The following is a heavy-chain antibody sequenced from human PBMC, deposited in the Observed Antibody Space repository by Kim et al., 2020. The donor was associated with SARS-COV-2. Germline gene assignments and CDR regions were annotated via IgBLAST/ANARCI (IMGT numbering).Heavy chain of an antibody. CDR1: GFTFSDYS. CDR3: GKPPFIAVAGGYYYYCM. D-gene: IGHD6-19*01. J-gene: IGHJ6*01. Sequence: GGSLRLSCAASGFTFSDYSMNWVRQAPGKGLEWVSSISSSSCIKYSEESVRGLITITRDNNKYMLFLQMNSMTDEATVVYYCGKPPFIAVAGGYYYYCM. V-gene: IGHV3-48*02. CDR2: ISSSSCIK.